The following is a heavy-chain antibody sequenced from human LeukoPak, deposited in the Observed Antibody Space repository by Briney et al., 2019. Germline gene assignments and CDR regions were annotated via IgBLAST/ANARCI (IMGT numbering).Heavy chain of an antibody. CDR2: INPNSGGT. Sequence: ASVKVSCKASGYTFTGYYMHWVRQAPGQGLEWMGWINPNSGGTNYAQKFQGRATMTRDTSISTAYTELSRLRSDDTAVYYCARETMVRGVILFDYWGQGTLVTVSS. J-gene: IGHJ4*02. CDR1: GYTFTGYY. V-gene: IGHV1-2*02. D-gene: IGHD3-10*01. CDR3: ARETMVRGVILFDY.